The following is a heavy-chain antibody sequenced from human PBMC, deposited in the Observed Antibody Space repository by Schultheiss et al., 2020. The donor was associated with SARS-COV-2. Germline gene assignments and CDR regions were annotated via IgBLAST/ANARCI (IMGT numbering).Heavy chain of an antibody. CDR2: MYRGGTT. CDR1: GFTVDSNF. D-gene: IGHD2-2*01. Sequence: GGSLRLSCAVSGFTVDSNFVTWVRQAPGKGLEWVSVMYRGGTTFYADSVKDRFTIARDNAKNSLYLQMDSLRDEDTAVYYCARADCSSSSCSSFGHWGQGTLVTVSS. J-gene: IGHJ4*02. CDR3: ARADCSSSSCSSFGH. V-gene: IGHV3-66*01.